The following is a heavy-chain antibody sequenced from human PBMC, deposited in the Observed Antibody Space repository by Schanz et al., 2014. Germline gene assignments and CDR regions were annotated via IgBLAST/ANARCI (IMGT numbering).Heavy chain of an antibody. Sequence: QVHLVQSGAEVKRPGASVKVSCKASGYTFTSYGISWVRQAPGQGLEWMGWISVYNHNKEYDQKLQGRVTMTTDTATSTAYMELRSLRSDDTAVYYCARDAADFYDILTEEDYWGQGTLXTVSS. CDR1: GYTFTSYG. J-gene: IGHJ4*02. CDR3: ARDAADFYDILTEEDY. D-gene: IGHD3-9*01. CDR2: ISVYNHNK. V-gene: IGHV1-18*01.